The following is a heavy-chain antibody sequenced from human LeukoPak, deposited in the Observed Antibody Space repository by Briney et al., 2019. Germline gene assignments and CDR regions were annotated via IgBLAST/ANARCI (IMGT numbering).Heavy chain of an antibody. CDR3: ACWEFNRAFDI. J-gene: IGHJ3*02. Sequence: GGSLRLSCAASGFTFSSYSMNWVRQAPGKGLEWVSYISSSSTIYYADSVKGRFTISRDNAKNSLYLQMNSLRAEDTAVYYCACWEFNRAFDIWGQGTMVTVSS. V-gene: IGHV3-48*01. CDR1: GFTFSSYS. CDR2: ISSSSTI. D-gene: IGHD1-14*01.